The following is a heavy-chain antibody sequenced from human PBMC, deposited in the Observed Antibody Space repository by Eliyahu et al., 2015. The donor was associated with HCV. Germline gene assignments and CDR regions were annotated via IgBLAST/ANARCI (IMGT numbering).Heavy chain of an antibody. V-gene: IGHV3-72*01. CDR1: GFTCSXXY. D-gene: IGHD5-24*01. Sequence: EVQVVESGGGLVQPGGSLRLSCTAYGFTCSXXYMDWVRQAPGKGLEWVGRTRNKARSYTTEYAASVKGRFTISRDDSKNSLYLQMTSLETEDTAVYYCAREGALEMATSVYYYFGLDVWGQGASVTVSS. CDR2: TRNKARSYTT. J-gene: IGHJ6*02. CDR3: AREGALEMATSVYYYFGLDV.